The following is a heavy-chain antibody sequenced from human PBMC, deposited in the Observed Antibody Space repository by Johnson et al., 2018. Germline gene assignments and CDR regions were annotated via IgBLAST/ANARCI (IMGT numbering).Heavy chain of an antibody. CDR1: GGTFSSYT. CDR3: ARVWGVYRLDCFDI. V-gene: IGHV1-69*04. CDR2: IIPILGIA. J-gene: IGHJ3*02. D-gene: IGHD3-16*02. Sequence: QVRLGQSGAEVKKPGSSVKVSCKASGGTFSSYTISWVRQAPGQGLEWMGRIIPILGIANYAQKFQGRVPITADKSTSTAYMELSSLRSEDTAVYYCARVWGVYRLDCFDIWGQGTMVTVSS.